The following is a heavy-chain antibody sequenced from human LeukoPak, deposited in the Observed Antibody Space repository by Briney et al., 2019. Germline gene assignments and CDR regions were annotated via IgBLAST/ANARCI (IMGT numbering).Heavy chain of an antibody. V-gene: IGHV1-69-2*01. CDR1: GYTFTDYY. CDR2: VDPEDGET. D-gene: IGHD3-22*01. CDR3: ATVADNYYDSSGLLALFDP. Sequence: ASVKVSCKVSGYTFTDYYMHWVQQAPGKGLEWMGLVDPEDGETTYAEKFQGRVTITADTSTDTAYMELSSLRSEDTAVYYCATVADNYYDSSGLLALFDPWGQGTLVTVSS. J-gene: IGHJ5*02.